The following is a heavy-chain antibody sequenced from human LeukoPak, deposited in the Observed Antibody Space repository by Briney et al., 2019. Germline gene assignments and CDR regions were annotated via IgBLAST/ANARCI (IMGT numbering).Heavy chain of an antibody. J-gene: IGHJ4*02. CDR1: GFTFSSYS. Sequence: GGSLRLSCAASGFTFSSYSMNWVRQAPGKGLEWVSSISSSSSTIYYADSVKGRFTISRDNAKNSLYLQMNSLRAEDTAVYYCARDYSGYYFDYWGQGTLVTVSS. CDR3: ARDYSGYYFDY. D-gene: IGHD1-26*01. V-gene: IGHV3-21*01. CDR2: ISSSSSTI.